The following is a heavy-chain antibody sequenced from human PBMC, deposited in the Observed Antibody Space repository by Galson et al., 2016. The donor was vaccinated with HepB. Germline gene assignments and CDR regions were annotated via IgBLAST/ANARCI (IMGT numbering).Heavy chain of an antibody. Sequence: SVKVSCKASGYSFTSYGISRVRQAPGQGLEWMGWISAYSANKNYAQKVQGGITMTTDSSTSTAYMEPRNRTSDDTAVYFCARDYSSGWYGYWGQGTLVTVSS. D-gene: IGHD6-19*01. J-gene: IGHJ4*02. V-gene: IGHV1-18*01. CDR1: GYSFTSYG. CDR2: ISAYSANK. CDR3: ARDYSSGWYGY.